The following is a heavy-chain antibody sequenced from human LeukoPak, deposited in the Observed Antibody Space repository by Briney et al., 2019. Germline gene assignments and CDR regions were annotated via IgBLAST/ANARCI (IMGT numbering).Heavy chain of an antibody. CDR3: VRGEFHFDGIGNYKFDS. CDR1: GFTFNTYS. V-gene: IGHV3-48*04. J-gene: IGHJ4*02. Sequence: GGSLRLSCAASGFTFNTYSMNWIRQAPGKGLEWISFISASGAARKYADSVKGRFTISRDNVVNSLHLQMNSLRAEDTAVYYCVRGEFHFDGIGNYKFDSWGQGTLVTVSS. CDR2: ISASGAAR. D-gene: IGHD3-9*01.